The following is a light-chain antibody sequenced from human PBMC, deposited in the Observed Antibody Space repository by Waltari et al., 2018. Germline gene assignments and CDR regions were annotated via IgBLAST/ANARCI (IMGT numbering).Light chain of an antibody. J-gene: IGLJ1*01. CDR3: SSYINSSTRV. V-gene: IGLV2-14*03. CDR2: DVT. Sequence: QSALTQPASVSGSPGQSITISCTGTSSDVGGYNSVSWYQQHPGKAPKLMIDDVTNRPSGVSNRFSGSKSGNTASLTISGRQAEDEADYYCSSYINSSTRVFGTGTKVTVL. CDR1: SSDVGGYNS.